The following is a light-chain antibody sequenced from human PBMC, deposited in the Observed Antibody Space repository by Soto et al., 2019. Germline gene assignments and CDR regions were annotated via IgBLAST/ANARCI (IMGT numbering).Light chain of an antibody. CDR1: QTVSNSY. CDR2: DAS. CDR3: QQYGSSPQT. V-gene: IGKV3-20*01. J-gene: IGKJ1*01. Sequence: EIVLTQSPGTLSLSPGERATLSCMASQTVSNSYLAWYQQKPGQAPRLLIFDASTRATVIPDRFSGSGSGTDFTLTISRLEPEDFAVYYCQQYGSSPQTFGQGTKVEIK.